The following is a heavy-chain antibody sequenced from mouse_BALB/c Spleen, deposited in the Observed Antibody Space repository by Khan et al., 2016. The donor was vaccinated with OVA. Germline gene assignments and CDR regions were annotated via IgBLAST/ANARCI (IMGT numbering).Heavy chain of an antibody. D-gene: IGHD1-1*01. J-gene: IGHJ3*01. CDR3: ARLAYYYDSEGFAY. Sequence: EVELVESGGDLVKPEGSLKLSCAASGFTFSTYGMSWGRQTPDKRLEWVATISSGGSYTYYPDSVQGRFTISRDNAKNTLYLQMSSLKSEDTAMFYCARLAYYYDSEGFAYWGQGTLVTVSA. V-gene: IGHV5-6*01. CDR1: GFTFSTYG. CDR2: ISSGGSYT.